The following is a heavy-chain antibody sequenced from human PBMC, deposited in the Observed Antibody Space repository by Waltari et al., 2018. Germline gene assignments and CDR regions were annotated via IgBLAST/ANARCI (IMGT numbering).Heavy chain of an antibody. J-gene: IGHJ4*02. CDR2: IYSGGST. Sequence: EVQVVASGGGLVQPGGSLRLSCAASGFTVSSNYMMWVRLPTGKGLEWVSTIYSGGSTYYADSLRGRFTISRDNSKNTLYLQMNSLTPEDSAVYYCARELPSGGGVGDYWGQGTLVTVSS. CDR3: ARELPSGGGVGDY. D-gene: IGHD3-16*01. V-gene: IGHV3-66*02. CDR1: GFTVSSNY.